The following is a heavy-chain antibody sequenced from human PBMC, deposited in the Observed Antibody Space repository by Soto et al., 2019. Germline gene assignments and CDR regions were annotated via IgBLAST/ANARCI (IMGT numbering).Heavy chain of an antibody. D-gene: IGHD6-19*01. J-gene: IGHJ3*02. CDR3: ARAPNIAVAGTGGGGI. CDR2: ISGSGSTI. Sequence: GGSLRLSCAASGFTFSDYYMSWIRQAPGKGLEWVSYISGSGSTIYYADSVKGRFTISRDNAKNSLYLQMNSLRAEDTAVYYCARAPNIAVAGTGGGGIWGQGTMVTVSS. CDR1: GFTFSDYY. V-gene: IGHV3-11*01.